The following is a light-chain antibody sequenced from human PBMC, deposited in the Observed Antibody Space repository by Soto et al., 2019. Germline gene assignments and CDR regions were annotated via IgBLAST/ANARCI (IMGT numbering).Light chain of an antibody. V-gene: IGLV2-14*01. CDR2: DVS. Sequence: QSALTQPASVSGSPGQSITISCTGTSSDVGGYNYVSWYQQHPGKAPKLMIYDVSDRPSGVSNRFSGSKSGNTASLTISGLQSEDEADYYCSSYTSSRTYVFGTGTKPPS. CDR1: SSDVGGYNY. J-gene: IGLJ1*01. CDR3: SSYTSSRTYV.